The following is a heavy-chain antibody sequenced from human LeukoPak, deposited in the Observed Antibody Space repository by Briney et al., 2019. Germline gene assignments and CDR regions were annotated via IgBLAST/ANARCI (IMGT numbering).Heavy chain of an antibody. J-gene: IGHJ2*01. V-gene: IGHV3-33*01. D-gene: IGHD3-22*01. CDR1: GFIFSSYG. Sequence: PGRSLRLSCAASGFIFSSYGMHWVRQAPGKGLEWVAVIWYDGSNKYYADSVKGRFTISRDNSKNTLYLQMNSLRAQDTAVYYCARDRRDYDSSGYYKNNYWYFDLWGRGTLVTVSS. CDR2: IWYDGSNK. CDR3: ARDRRDYDSSGYYKNNYWYFDL.